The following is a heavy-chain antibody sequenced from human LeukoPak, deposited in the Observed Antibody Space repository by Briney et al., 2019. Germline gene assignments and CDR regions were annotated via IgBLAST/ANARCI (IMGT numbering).Heavy chain of an antibody. V-gene: IGHV3-11*03. CDR2: ISSSSSYT. J-gene: IGHJ4*02. CDR1: GFTFSDYY. CDR3: ARKVGATALHY. D-gene: IGHD1-26*01. Sequence: GGSLRLSCAAFGFTFSDYYMSWIRQAPGKGLEWVSYISSSSSYTNYANSVKGRFTISRDNAKNSLYLQMNSLRAEDTAVYYCARKVGATALHYWGQGTLVTVSS.